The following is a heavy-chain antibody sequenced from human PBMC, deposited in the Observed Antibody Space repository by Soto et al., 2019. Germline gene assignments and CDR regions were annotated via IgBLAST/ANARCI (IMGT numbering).Heavy chain of an antibody. V-gene: IGHV2-5*01. D-gene: IGHD3-3*01. J-gene: IGHJ4*02. Sequence: SGPTLVNPTQTLTLTCTFSGFSLSTSGVGVGWIRQPPGKALEWLALIYWNDDKRYSPSLKSRLTITKDTSKNQVVLTMTNMDPVDTATYYCAHKKLLTFDFWSGYYAPWSLFDYWGQGTLVTVS. CDR3: AHKKLLTFDFWSGYYAPWSLFDY. CDR1: GFSLSTSGVG. CDR2: IYWNDDK.